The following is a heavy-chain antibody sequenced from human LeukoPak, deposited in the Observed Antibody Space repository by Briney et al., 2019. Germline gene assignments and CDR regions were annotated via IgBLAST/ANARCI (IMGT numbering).Heavy chain of an antibody. CDR2: IYPGDSDT. D-gene: IGHD1-1*01. Sequence: GESLKISCKGSGYRFSSYWIGWVRQMPGKGLGWMGIIYPGDSDTRYSPSFQGQVTISADKSISTAYLQWSSLKASDTAMYYCARTDRTEDPLDYWGQGTLVTVSS. J-gene: IGHJ4*02. CDR1: GYRFSSYW. CDR3: ARTDRTEDPLDY. V-gene: IGHV5-51*01.